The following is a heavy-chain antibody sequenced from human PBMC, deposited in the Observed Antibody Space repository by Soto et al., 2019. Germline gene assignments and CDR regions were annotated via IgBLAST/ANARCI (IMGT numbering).Heavy chain of an antibody. V-gene: IGHV3-30*18. CDR2: ISYDGSNK. Sequence: QVQLVESGGGVVQPGRSLRLSCAASGFTFSRYGMHWVHQAPGKGLEWVAVISYDGSNKYYADSVKGRFTISRDNSKNTLYLQMNSLRAEDTAVYYCAKVSSGSHDYWGQGTLVTVSS. CDR1: GFTFSRYG. CDR3: AKVSSGSHDY. J-gene: IGHJ4*02. D-gene: IGHD1-26*01.